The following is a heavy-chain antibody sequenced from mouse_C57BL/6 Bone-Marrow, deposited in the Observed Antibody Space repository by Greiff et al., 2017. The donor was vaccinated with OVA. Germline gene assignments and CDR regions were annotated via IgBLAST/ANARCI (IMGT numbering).Heavy chain of an antibody. V-gene: IGHV1-81*01. Sequence: QVQLVESGAELARPGASVKLSCKASGYTFTSYGISWVKQRTGQGLEWIGEIYPRSGNTYYNEKFKGKATLTADKSSSTAYMELRSLTSEDSAVYFCARGIYYDYEAYWGQGTLVTVSA. J-gene: IGHJ3*01. D-gene: IGHD2-4*01. CDR2: IYPRSGNT. CDR3: ARGIYYDYEAY. CDR1: GYTFTSYG.